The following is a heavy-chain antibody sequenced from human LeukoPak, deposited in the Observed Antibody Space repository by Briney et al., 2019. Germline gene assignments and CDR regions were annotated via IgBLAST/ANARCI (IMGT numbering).Heavy chain of an antibody. CDR1: GSTFSRSA. Sequence: SVKVSCKASGSTFSRSAISWLRQAPGQGLQWMGGVIPILGTTNYAQRFQDRVSITTDDSTSTSYMEFRSLRSVDTAVYYCARDDGSATMGFDSWGQGTLVTVSS. D-gene: IGHD1-26*01. CDR3: ARDDGSATMGFDS. J-gene: IGHJ4*02. V-gene: IGHV1-69*05. CDR2: VIPILGTT.